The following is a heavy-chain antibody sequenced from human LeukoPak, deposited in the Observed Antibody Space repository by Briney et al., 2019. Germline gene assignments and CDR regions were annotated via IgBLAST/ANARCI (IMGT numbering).Heavy chain of an antibody. Sequence: NPGGSLRLSCAASGFTFSSYGMHWVRQATGKGLEWVSAIGTAGDTYYPGSVKGRFTISRENAKNSLYLQMNSLRAEDTAVFYRARARKSGGITMLRGVKDRGWFDPGAREPWSPSP. D-gene: IGHD3-10*01. CDR3: ARARKSGGITMLRGVKDRGWFDP. CDR2: IGTAGDT. V-gene: IGHV3-13*01. J-gene: IGHJ5*02. CDR1: GFTFSSYG.